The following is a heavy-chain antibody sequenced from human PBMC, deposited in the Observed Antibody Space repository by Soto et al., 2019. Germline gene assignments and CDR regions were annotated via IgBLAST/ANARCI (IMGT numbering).Heavy chain of an antibody. CDR1: GFTFSSYN. J-gene: IGHJ4*02. Sequence: EVQLVESGGGLVKPGGSLRLSCAASGFTFSSYNMNWVRQAPGKGLEWVSSISISSSYIYYADSVKGRFTISRDNAKNSLYLQMHSLRADDTAVYYCAIRTRWFGELTTRYFDYWGQGTRVTVSS. CDR3: AIRTRWFGELTTRYFDY. CDR2: ISISSSYI. V-gene: IGHV3-21*01. D-gene: IGHD3-10*01.